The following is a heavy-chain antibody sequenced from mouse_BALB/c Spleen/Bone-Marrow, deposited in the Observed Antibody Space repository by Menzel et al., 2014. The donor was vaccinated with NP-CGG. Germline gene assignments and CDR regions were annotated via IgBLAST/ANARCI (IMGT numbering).Heavy chain of an antibody. CDR3: TRDLYDGYYYYAMDY. CDR2: ISSGGSYT. J-gene: IGHJ4*01. D-gene: IGHD2-3*01. Sequence: EVMLVESGGGLVKPGGSLKLSCAASGFTFSSYTMSWVRPTPEKRLEWVATISSGGSYTYYPDSAKGRFTISRDNAKNTLYLQMSSLKSEDTAMYYCTRDLYDGYYYYAMDYWGQGTSVTVSS. V-gene: IGHV5-6-4*01. CDR1: GFTFSSYT.